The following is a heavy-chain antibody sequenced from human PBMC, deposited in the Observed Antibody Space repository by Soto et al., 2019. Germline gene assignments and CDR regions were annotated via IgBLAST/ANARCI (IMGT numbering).Heavy chain of an antibody. V-gene: IGHV2-5*01. Sequence: SGPTLVNPTQTLTLTCTLSGFSLITSGVGVGWIRQPPGKALGWLALISWNDVKRYNPSLKTRLTVTKVRSRDQVVLTMTNMDPVDTATYYCAHRRDVDIIAFDIWGQGTMVTVSS. CDR1: GFSLITSGVG. D-gene: IGHD5-12*01. CDR2: ISWNDVK. CDR3: AHRRDVDIIAFDI. J-gene: IGHJ3*02.